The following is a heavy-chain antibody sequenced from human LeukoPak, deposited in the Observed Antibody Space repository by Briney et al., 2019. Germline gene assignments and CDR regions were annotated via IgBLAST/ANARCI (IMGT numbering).Heavy chain of an antibody. CDR1: GGSISSYY. J-gene: IGHJ4*02. CDR2: IYTSGST. Sequence: PSETLSLTCTVSGGSISSYYWSWIRQPAGKGLEWIGHIYTSGSTNYNPSLKSRVTMSVDTSKNQFSLKLSSVTAADTAVYYCARDNSGEEPYYFDYWGQGTLVTVSS. V-gene: IGHV4-4*07. CDR3: ARDNSGEEPYYFDY. D-gene: IGHD1-26*01.